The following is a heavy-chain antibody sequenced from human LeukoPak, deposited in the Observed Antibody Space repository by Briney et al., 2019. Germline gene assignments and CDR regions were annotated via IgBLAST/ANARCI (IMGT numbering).Heavy chain of an antibody. CDR3: ARTGYCSGGSCYFWTTRWFDP. CDR1: GGSFSGYY. CDR2: INHSGST. D-gene: IGHD2-15*01. J-gene: IGHJ5*02. Sequence: PSGTLSLTCAVYGGSFSGYYWSWIRQPPGKGLEWIGEINHSGSTNYNPSLKSRVTISVDTSKNQFSLKLSSVTAADTAVYYCARTGYCSGGSCYFWTTRWFDPWGQGTLVTVSS. V-gene: IGHV4-34*01.